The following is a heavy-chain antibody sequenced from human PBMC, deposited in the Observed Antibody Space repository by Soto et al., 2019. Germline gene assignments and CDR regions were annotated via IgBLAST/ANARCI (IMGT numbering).Heavy chain of an antibody. CDR2: ISAYNGNT. Sequence: QVQPVQSGAEVKKPGASVKVSCKASGYTFTSYGISWVRQAPGQGLEWMGWISAYNGNTNYAQKLQGRVTMTTDTSTSTAYMELRSLRSDDTAVYYCARDPAYCSGGSCRRYFDLWGRGTLVTVSS. D-gene: IGHD2-15*01. CDR3: ARDPAYCSGGSCRRYFDL. V-gene: IGHV1-18*01. CDR1: GYTFTSYG. J-gene: IGHJ2*01.